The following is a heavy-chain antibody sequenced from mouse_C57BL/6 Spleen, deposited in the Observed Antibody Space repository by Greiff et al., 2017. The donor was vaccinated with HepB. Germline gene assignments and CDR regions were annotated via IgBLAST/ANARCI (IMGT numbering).Heavy chain of an antibody. CDR3: AKEGDYDEGAWFAY. CDR1: GFSLTSYA. J-gene: IGHJ3*01. D-gene: IGHD2-4*01. CDR2: IWTGGGT. Sequence: VQLQESGPGLVAPSQSLSITCTVSGFSLTSYAISWVRQPPGKGLEWLGVIWTGGGTNYNSALKSRLSISKDNSKSQVFLKMNSLQTDDTARYYCAKEGDYDEGAWFAYWGQGTLVTVSA. V-gene: IGHV2-9-1*01.